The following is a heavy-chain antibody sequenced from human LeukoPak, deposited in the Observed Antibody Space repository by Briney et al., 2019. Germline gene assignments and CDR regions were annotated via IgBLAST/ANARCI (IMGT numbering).Heavy chain of an antibody. J-gene: IGHJ4*02. CDR2: ISSSSSYI. CDR3: ARDSGYYYDSSGEGLFDY. V-gene: IGHV3-21*01. D-gene: IGHD3-22*01. CDR1: GFTFSIYS. Sequence: PGGSLRLFCAASGFTFSIYSMNWVRQAPGKGLEWVSSISSSSSYIYYADSVKGRFTISRDNAKNSLYLQMNSLRAEDTAVYYCARDSGYYYDSSGEGLFDYWGQGTLVTVSS.